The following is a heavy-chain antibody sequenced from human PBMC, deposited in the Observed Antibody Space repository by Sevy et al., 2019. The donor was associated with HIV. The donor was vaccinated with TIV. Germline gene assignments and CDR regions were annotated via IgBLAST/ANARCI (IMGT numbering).Heavy chain of an antibody. CDR1: GYSISSGYY. J-gene: IGHJ4*02. V-gene: IGHV4-38-2*02. Sequence: LPETLSLTCTVSGYSISSGYYWGWIRQPPGKGLEWIGSIYHSGSTYYNPSLKSRVTMSVDTSKNQFSLKLSSVTAADTAVYYCARERGANYDSSGYLNYWGRGTLVTVSS. CDR2: IYHSGST. CDR3: ARERGANYDSSGYLNY. D-gene: IGHD3-22*01.